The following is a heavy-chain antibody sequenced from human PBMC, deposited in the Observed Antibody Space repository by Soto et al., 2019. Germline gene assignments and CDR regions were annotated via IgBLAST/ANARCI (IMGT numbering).Heavy chain of an antibody. D-gene: IGHD3-22*01. Sequence: QVQLVESGGGLVKPGGSLRLSCAASGFTFSDYYMSWIRQAPGKGLEWVSYISSSGSTIYYADSVKGRSTISRDNAKNSLYLQMNRLRAEDTAVYYCARDVPFDSSGYYYGLDAFDIWGQGTMVTVSS. V-gene: IGHV3-11*01. J-gene: IGHJ3*02. CDR2: ISSSGSTI. CDR3: ARDVPFDSSGYYYGLDAFDI. CDR1: GFTFSDYY.